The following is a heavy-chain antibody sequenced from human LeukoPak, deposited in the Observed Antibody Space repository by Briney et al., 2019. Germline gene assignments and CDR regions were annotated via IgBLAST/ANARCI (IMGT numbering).Heavy chain of an antibody. CDR3: TRAAYGAPNDY. CDR1: GFTFSSHA. V-gene: IGHV3-64*01. CDR2: ISGNGGST. Sequence: RAGGSLRLSCAASGFTFSSHAMHWVRQAPGKGLEYVSGISGNGGSTYYANSVKGRFTISRDNSKNTLYLQMGSLRAEDMAVYYCTRAAYGAPNDYWGQGTLVTVSS. J-gene: IGHJ4*02. D-gene: IGHD4-17*01.